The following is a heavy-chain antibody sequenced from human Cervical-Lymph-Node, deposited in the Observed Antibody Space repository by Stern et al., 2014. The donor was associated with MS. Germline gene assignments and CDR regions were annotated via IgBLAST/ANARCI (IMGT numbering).Heavy chain of an antibody. V-gene: IGHV4-39*01. Sequence: QVQLQESGPGLVRPSETLSLTCTVSGDSVSSSNFYWGWIRQSPGKGLQWIANLYNGGRIFYNPSLKSRVSVSVDMSQYQISLTVGSVTAADTAVYYCAIYSGAYVEFDAFDIWGQGTMVIVSS. D-gene: IGHD1-26*01. CDR1: GDSVSSSNFY. CDR3: AIYSGAYVEFDAFDI. CDR2: LYNGGRI. J-gene: IGHJ3*02.